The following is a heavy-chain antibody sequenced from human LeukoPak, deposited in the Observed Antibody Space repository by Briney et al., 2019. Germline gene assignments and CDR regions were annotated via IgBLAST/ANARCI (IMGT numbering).Heavy chain of an antibody. CDR1: GGSISSSSYY. Sequence: SETLSLTCTVSGGSISSSSYYWGWIRQPPGKGLEWIGSIYYSRSTYYNPSLKSRVTISVDTSKNQFSLKLSSVAAADTAVYYCARDHSYHGHYWGQGTLVTVSS. V-gene: IGHV4-39*07. D-gene: IGHD1-26*01. CDR3: ARDHSYHGHY. CDR2: IYYSRST. J-gene: IGHJ4*02.